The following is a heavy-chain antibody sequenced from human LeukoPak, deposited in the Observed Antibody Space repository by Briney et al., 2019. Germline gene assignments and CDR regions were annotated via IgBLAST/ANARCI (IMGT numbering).Heavy chain of an antibody. CDR2: IYYSGST. CDR1: GGSISSSSYY. Sequence: PSETLSLTCTVSGGSISSSSYYWGWIRQPPGKGLEWIGSIYYSGSTYYNPSLKSRVTISVDTSKNQFSLKLSSVTAEDTAVYYCARTRGNYYMDVWGKGTTVTVSS. D-gene: IGHD3-10*01. CDR3: ARTRGNYYMDV. J-gene: IGHJ6*03. V-gene: IGHV4-39*01.